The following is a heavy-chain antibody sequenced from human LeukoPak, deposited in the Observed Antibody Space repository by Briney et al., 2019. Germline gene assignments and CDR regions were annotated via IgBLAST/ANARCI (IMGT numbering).Heavy chain of an antibody. CDR2: IYPGDSDT. J-gene: IGHJ4*02. CDR1: EYSFTSYW. Sequence: GESLKISCKGSEYSFTSYWIGWVRQMPGKGLEWMGIIYPGDSDTRYSPSFQGQVTISADKSISTAYLQWSSLKASDTAMYYCARHPVLRYFDWLLPYYFDYWGQGTLVTVSS. V-gene: IGHV5-51*01. D-gene: IGHD3-9*01. CDR3: ARHPVLRYFDWLLPYYFDY.